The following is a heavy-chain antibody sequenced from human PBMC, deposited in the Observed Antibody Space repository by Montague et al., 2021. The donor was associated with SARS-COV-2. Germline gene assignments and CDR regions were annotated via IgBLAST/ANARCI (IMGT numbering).Heavy chain of an antibody. CDR3: ARGDGLGPYTGWVFDN. Sequence: CAISGDSVSSNNASWNWIRQSPSRGLEWLGRTYYRSKWFNHYAXXXKXXKTIDPDTSKNQFSLQLNSVTPEDTAVYYCARGDGLGPYTGWVFDNWGQGTLVSVS. J-gene: IGHJ4*02. CDR2: TYYRSKWFN. V-gene: IGHV6-1*01. D-gene: IGHD3-16*01. CDR1: GDSVSSNNAS.